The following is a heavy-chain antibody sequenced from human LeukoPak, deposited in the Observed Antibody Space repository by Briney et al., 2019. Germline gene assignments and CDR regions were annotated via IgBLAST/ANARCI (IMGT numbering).Heavy chain of an antibody. J-gene: IGHJ3*02. Sequence: SETLSLTCTVSGGSISSYYWSWIRQPPGKGLEWIGYIYYSGSTNYNPSLKSRVTISVDTSKNQFSLKLSSVTAADTAVYYCARGSPHYFDSRYAFDIWGQGTMVTVSS. CDR2: IYYSGST. CDR3: ARGSPHYFDSRYAFDI. CDR1: GGSISSYY. D-gene: IGHD3-22*01. V-gene: IGHV4-59*01.